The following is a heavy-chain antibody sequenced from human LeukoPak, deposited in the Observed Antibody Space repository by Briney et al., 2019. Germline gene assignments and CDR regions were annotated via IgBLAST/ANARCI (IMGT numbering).Heavy chain of an antibody. D-gene: IGHD3-3*01. CDR2: INPNSGGT. J-gene: IGHJ5*02. CDR3: ARAHRYLRFSHWFDP. CDR1: GYTFTGYY. Sequence: ASVKVSCKASGYTFTGYYMHWVRQAPGQGLEWMGWINPNSGGTNYAQKFQGGVTMTRDTSISTAYMELSRLRSDDTAVYYCARAHRYLRFSHWFDPWGQGTLVTVSS. V-gene: IGHV1-2*02.